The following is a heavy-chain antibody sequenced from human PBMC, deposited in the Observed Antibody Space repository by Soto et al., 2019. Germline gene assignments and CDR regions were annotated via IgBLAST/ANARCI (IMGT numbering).Heavy chain of an antibody. J-gene: IGHJ6*02. CDR3: ARDFSQLRGQIQERSPNYSYYGMDV. D-gene: IGHD3-10*01. CDR2: LSYDGSNK. CDR1: GFTFSNYG. Sequence: GGSLRLSCAVSGFTFSNYGMHWVRQAPGKGLEWVAFLSYDGSNKYYADSVKGRITISRDNSKNTLYLQMNSLRAVDTAVYYCARDFSQLRGQIQERSPNYSYYGMDVWGQGTTVTVSS. V-gene: IGHV3-30-3*01.